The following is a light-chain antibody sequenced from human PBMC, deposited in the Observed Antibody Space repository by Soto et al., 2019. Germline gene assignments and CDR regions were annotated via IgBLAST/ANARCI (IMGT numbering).Light chain of an antibody. J-gene: IGLJ2*01. V-gene: IGLV2-11*01. CDR1: SSDVGGYKS. Sequence: QSALTQPRSVSGSPGQSVTISCTGTSSDVGGYKSVSWYQQHPGKAPKLMSYDVSKRPSGVPDRFSGSKSGNTASLTISGLQAEDEADYYCCSYAGSYTFVVFGGGTKLTVL. CDR2: DVS. CDR3: CSYAGSYTFVV.